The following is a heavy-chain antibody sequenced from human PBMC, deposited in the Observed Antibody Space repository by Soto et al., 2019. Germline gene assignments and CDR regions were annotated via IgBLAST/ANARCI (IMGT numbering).Heavy chain of an antibody. D-gene: IGHD3-3*01. Sequence: PGGSLRLSCAASGFTFSSYALSCVRQAPGKGLEWVSGIISGGSTYYADSVRGRFTISRDNSKNILYLQMNSLRAEDTALYYCAKEYYDFRRGSYYFESWGQGA. CDR3: AKEYYDFRRGSYYFES. V-gene: IGHV3-23*01. CDR2: IISGGST. J-gene: IGHJ4*02. CDR1: GFTFSSYA.